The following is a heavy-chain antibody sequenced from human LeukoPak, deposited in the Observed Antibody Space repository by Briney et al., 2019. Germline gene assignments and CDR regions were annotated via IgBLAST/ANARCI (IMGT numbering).Heavy chain of an antibody. Sequence: ASVKVSCKSSGYTFTSHYMHWVRQAPGQGLEWMGWINPNGGGTNYAQKFQGRVTMTRDTSISTAYMELSRLRSEDTAVYYCARGWVGPTFDSWGQGTLVTVSS. V-gene: IGHV1-2*02. D-gene: IGHD1-26*01. CDR3: ARGWVGPTFDS. J-gene: IGHJ4*02. CDR2: INPNGGGT. CDR1: GYTFTSHY.